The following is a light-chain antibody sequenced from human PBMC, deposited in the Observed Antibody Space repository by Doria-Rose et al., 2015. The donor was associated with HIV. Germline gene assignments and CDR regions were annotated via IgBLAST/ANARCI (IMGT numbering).Light chain of an antibody. CDR2: AAS. CDR3: QQTYSSPPCT. J-gene: IGKJ1*01. V-gene: IGKV1-39*01. CDR1: QTVSTY. Sequence: DIRLPQSPYSQSASLGAVLTITCRARQTVSTYLNWFQQEPGKAPKLLIYAASRLQSGVPSRFSGSGSGTDFTLTISGLQPGDFATYYCQQTYSSPPCTFGHASNVE.